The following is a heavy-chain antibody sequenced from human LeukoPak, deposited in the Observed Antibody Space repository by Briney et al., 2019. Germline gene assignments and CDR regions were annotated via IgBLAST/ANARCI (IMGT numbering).Heavy chain of an antibody. V-gene: IGHV4-34*01. Sequence: NPSETLSLTCAVYGGSFSGYYWSWIRQPPGKELEWIGEINHSGSTNYNPSLKSRVTISVDTSKNQFSLKLSSVTAADTAVYYCARVSVLLWFGELLIADWFDPWGQGTLVTVSS. CDR2: INHSGST. D-gene: IGHD3-10*01. CDR3: ARVSVLLWFGELLIADWFDP. CDR1: GGSFSGYY. J-gene: IGHJ5*02.